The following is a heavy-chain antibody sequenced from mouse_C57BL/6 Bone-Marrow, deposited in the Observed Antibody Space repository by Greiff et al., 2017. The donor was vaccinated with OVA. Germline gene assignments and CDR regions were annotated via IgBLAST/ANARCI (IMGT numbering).Heavy chain of an antibody. J-gene: IGHJ4*01. CDR1: GFNIKDDY. CDR3: TTSHYYGSGYVMDY. Sequence: EVQLQQPGAELVRPGASVKLSCTASGFNIKDDYMHWVKQRPEQGLEWIGWIDPENGDTEYASKFQGKATITADTSSNTAYLQLSSLTSEDTAVYYCTTSHYYGSGYVMDYWGQGTSVTVSS. D-gene: IGHD1-1*01. CDR2: IDPENGDT. V-gene: IGHV14-4*01.